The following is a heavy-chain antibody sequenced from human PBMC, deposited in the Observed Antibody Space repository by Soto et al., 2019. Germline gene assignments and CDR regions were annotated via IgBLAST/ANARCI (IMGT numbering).Heavy chain of an antibody. J-gene: IGHJ5*02. CDR1: GYTFTAYY. D-gene: IGHD2-15*01. V-gene: IGHV1-2*02. CDR3: ARGGLVVANWFDP. Sequence: QVQLVQSGAEVKKPGASVKVSCKASGYTFTAYYMHWVRQAPGQGLEWMGWINPNSGATNYAQKFQGRVTMTRDTSISTAQMELSRLKSDDTAVYFCARGGLVVANWFDPWGQGNLVTVAS. CDR2: INPNSGAT.